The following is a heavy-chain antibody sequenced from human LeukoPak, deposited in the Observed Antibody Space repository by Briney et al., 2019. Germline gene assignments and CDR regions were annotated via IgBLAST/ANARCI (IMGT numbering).Heavy chain of an antibody. CDR1: GYSFTSYW. V-gene: IGHV5-51*01. CDR2: IYPGDSDT. CDR3: ARPSLSYGYLDY. J-gene: IGHJ4*02. D-gene: IGHD5-18*01. Sequence: GESLKISCKGSGYSFTSYWIGWVRQMPGEGLEWMGIIYPGDSDTRYSPSFQGQVTISADRSISTAYLQWSSPKASDTAMYYCARPSLSYGYLDYWGQGTLATVSS.